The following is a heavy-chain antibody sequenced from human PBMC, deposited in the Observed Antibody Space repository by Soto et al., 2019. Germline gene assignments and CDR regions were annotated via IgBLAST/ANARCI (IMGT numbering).Heavy chain of an antibody. CDR1: GDSISSSPYY. V-gene: IGHV4-39*01. J-gene: IGHJ5*02. CDR2: MYYSGNS. CDR3: SRHRGPSGPGS. D-gene: IGHD3-10*01. Sequence: QVQLLESGPGQVKPSETLSLTCTVSGDSISSSPYYWGWIRQPPGKGLEWIGSMYYSGNSYYNPSLKGRVTMSVDSSKNQFSLGLSSGTAADTAVFYCSRHRGPSGPGSWGQGTLVTVSS.